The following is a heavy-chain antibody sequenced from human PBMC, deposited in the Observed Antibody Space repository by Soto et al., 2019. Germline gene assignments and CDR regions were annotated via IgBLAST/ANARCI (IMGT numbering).Heavy chain of an antibody. Sequence: SETLSLTCTVSGDSISSESYYWGWIRQPPGKGLERIGNLYHNGNTYYNPSLKSRVSISADTPKNQLSLEVTSVTAADTAVYYCARLALRMATIRLNFDYWGQGTQVTVSS. D-gene: IGHD3-10*01. CDR3: ARLALRMATIRLNFDY. V-gene: IGHV4-39*01. CDR1: GDSISSESYY. CDR2: LYHNGNT. J-gene: IGHJ4*02.